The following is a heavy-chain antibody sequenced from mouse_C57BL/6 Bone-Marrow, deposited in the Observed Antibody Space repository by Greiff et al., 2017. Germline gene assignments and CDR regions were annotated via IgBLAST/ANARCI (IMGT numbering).Heavy chain of an antibody. CDR2: IYPGSGNT. J-gene: IGHJ2*01. Sequence: VQGVESGAELVRPGASVKLSCKASGYTFTDYYINWVKQRPGQGLEWIARIYPGSGNTYYNETFKGKATLTAEKSSSTAYMQLSSLTPEDSAVYFCARGGWLPYFDFWGQGTTLTVSS. CDR1: GYTFTDYY. D-gene: IGHD2-3*01. V-gene: IGHV1-76*01. CDR3: ARGGWLPYFDF.